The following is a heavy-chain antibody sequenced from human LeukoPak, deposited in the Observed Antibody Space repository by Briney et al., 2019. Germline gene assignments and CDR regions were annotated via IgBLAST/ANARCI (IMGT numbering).Heavy chain of an antibody. J-gene: IGHJ4*02. D-gene: IGHD5-24*01. CDR3: ATAHGYNRWYFDH. V-gene: IGHV5-51*01. CDR2: IYPGDSDT. Sequence: GESLKISCKGSGYSFTSYWIGWVRQMPGKGLEWMGIIYPGDSDTRYSPSFQGQVTISADKSISTAYPQWSSLKASDTAMYYCATAHGYNRWYFDHWGQGTLVTVSS. CDR1: GYSFTSYW.